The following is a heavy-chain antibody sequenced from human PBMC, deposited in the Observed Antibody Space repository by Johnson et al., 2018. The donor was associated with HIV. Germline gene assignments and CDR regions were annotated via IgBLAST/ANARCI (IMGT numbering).Heavy chain of an antibody. Sequence: QLVESGGGVVRPGGSLRLSCAASGFTFSNAWMSWVRQAPGKGLEWVGRIKSKSDGGTTDYAAPVKGRFTISRDDSKNTLYMQMNSLKNEDTAVYYCTSLRDDAFDIWGQGTMVTLSS. J-gene: IGHJ3*02. CDR2: IKSKSDGGTT. CDR1: GFTFSNAW. CDR3: TSLRDDAFDI. V-gene: IGHV3-15*01.